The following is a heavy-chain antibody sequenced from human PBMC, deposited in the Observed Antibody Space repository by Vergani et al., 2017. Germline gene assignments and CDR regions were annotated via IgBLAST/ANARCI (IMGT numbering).Heavy chain of an antibody. V-gene: IGHV3-23*04. CDR3: AKASLPSWFGLTSSDY. D-gene: IGHD3-10*01. Sequence: EVQLVESGGGLVQPGGSLRLSCAASGFTFSSYEMNWVRQAPGKGLEWVSAISGSGGSTYYADSVKGRFTISRDNSKNTLYLQMNSLRAEDTAVYYCAKASLPSWFGLTSSDYWGQGTLVTVSS. CDR1: GFTFSSYE. J-gene: IGHJ4*02. CDR2: ISGSGGST.